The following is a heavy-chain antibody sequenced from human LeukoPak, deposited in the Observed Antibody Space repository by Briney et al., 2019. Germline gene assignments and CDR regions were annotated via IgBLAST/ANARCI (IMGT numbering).Heavy chain of an antibody. V-gene: IGHV5-51*01. CDR3: TRREDDTCYSDY. CDR1: GYIFTTYW. D-gene: IGHD3-9*01. CDR2: FNPADSDT. Sequence: GDSLKISCMASGYIFTTYWIAWVRQMPGKGLEWMGIFNPADSDTRYSPSFQGQVTISADKSISTAYLQWSSLKASDSAMYYCTRREDDTCYSDYWGQGTLVTVSS. J-gene: IGHJ4*02.